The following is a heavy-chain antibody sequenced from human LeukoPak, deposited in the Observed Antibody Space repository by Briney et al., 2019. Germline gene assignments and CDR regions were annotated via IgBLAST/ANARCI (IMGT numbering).Heavy chain of an antibody. CDR2: INPSGGST. V-gene: IGHV1-46*01. Sequence: ASVKVSCKAFGYTFTSNYMHWVRQAPGQGPEWMGVINPSGGSTSYAQKFQGRVTMTRDTSTSTVYMELSSLRSEDTAVYYCARGGITMIVVVISAFDIWGQGTMVTVSS. CDR1: GYTFTSNY. D-gene: IGHD3-22*01. J-gene: IGHJ3*02. CDR3: ARGGITMIVVVISAFDI.